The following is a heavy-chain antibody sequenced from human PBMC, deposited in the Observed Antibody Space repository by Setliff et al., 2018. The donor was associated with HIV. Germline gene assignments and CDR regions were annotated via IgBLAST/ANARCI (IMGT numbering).Heavy chain of an antibody. V-gene: IGHV3-13*01. J-gene: IGHJ3*02. CDR1: GFTFSTYD. CDR2: IGTSGDT. Sequence: PGESLKISCAASGFTFSTYDMHWVRQATGKGLEWVSAIGTSGDTYYPGSVKGRFTISRENAKNSLYLQMNSLRAGDTAVYYCARALYYYDSTPALSPAFDIWGQGTMVTVSS. CDR3: ARALYYYDSTPALSPAFDI. D-gene: IGHD3-22*01.